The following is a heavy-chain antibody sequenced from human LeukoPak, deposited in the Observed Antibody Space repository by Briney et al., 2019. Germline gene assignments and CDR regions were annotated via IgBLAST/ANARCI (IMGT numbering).Heavy chain of an antibody. CDR2: IRSKSDGETT. D-gene: IGHD2-15*01. V-gene: IGHV3-15*01. CDR3: TTGGYSGSRWWYNGMDV. Sequence: GGSLRLSCAASGFTVSSNYMSWVRQAPGKGLEWVALIRSKSDGETTDYAAPVRGRFDVSRDDSKTTVFLQMNSLKTEDTAVYYCTTGGYSGSRWWYNGMDVWGQGTTVTVSS. CDR1: GFTVSSNY. J-gene: IGHJ6*02.